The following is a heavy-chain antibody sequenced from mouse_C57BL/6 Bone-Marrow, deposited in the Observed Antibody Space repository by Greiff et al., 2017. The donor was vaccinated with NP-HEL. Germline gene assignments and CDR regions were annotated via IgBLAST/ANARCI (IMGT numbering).Heavy chain of an antibody. CDR3: ARRRITTVVGFDY. CDR2: IYPRSGNT. Sequence: VMLVESGAELARPGASVKLSCKASGYTFTSYGISWVKQRTGQGLEWIGEIYPRSGNTYYNEKFKGKATLTADKSSSTAYMELRSLTSEDSAVYFCARRRITTVVGFDYWGQGTTLTVSS. D-gene: IGHD1-1*01. CDR1: GYTFTSYG. V-gene: IGHV1-81*01. J-gene: IGHJ2*01.